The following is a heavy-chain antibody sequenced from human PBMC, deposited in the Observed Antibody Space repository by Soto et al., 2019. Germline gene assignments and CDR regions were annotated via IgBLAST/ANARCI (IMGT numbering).Heavy chain of an antibody. D-gene: IGHD7-27*01. CDR3: ARAANWFEWYYGMDV. CDR1: GGSISSSSYY. Sequence: SETLSLTCTVSGGSISSSSYYWGWIRQPPGKGLEWIGYIYYSGSTNYNPSLKSRVTISVDTSKNQFSLKLSSVTAADTAVYYCARAANWFEWYYGMDVWGQGTTVTVSS. V-gene: IGHV4-61*05. J-gene: IGHJ6*02. CDR2: IYYSGST.